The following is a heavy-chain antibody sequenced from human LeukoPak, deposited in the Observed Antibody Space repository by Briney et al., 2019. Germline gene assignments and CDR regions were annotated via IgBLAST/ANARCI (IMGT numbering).Heavy chain of an antibody. CDR2: IFPGDSDT. CDR3: ARRRYSYGYDDY. D-gene: IGHD5-18*01. V-gene: IGHV5-51*01. CDR1: GYSFTTYW. J-gene: IGHJ4*02. Sequence: GESLKISCKGSGYSFTTYWIGWVRQMPGKGLEWMAIIFPGDSDTRYSPTLQGQVPISVDKSTSTAYLQWSSLRASDTAMYFCARRRYSYGYDDYWGQGTQVTVSP.